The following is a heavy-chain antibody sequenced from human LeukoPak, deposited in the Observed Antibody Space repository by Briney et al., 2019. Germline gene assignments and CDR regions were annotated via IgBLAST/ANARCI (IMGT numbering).Heavy chain of an antibody. Sequence: SDTLSLICTVSGDSLSSYYWSWIRRPAGEGLEWIGRIYTNGITNYSPSLKSRVTMSVDTSKSQFSLKLSSVTAADTAVYYCAREGYSTGWYPDYWGQGTLVTVSS. CDR1: GDSLSSYY. V-gene: IGHV4-4*07. D-gene: IGHD6-19*01. CDR2: IYTNGIT. J-gene: IGHJ4*02. CDR3: AREGYSTGWYPDY.